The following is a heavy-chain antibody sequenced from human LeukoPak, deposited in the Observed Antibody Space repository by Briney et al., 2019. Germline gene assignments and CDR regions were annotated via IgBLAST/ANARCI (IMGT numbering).Heavy chain of an antibody. CDR2: IYTGGTT. J-gene: IGHJ4*02. V-gene: IGHV3-53*01. D-gene: IGHD3-16*01. CDR1: GFTVSGTH. Sequence: GGSLRLSCAASGFTVSGTHMSWVRQAPGKGLEWVSAIYTGGTTYYSDSVGGRFTISRDKSKNTLYLQMDSLRVEDTAVYYCARDQATSGGGLDSWGQGTLVTVSS. CDR3: ARDQATSGGGLDS.